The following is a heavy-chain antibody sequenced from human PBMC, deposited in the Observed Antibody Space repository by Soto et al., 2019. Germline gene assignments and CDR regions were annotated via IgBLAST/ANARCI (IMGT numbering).Heavy chain of an antibody. V-gene: IGHV4-34*01. J-gene: IGHJ4*02. CDR1: GGSFSGYY. D-gene: IGHD6-6*01. CDR3: AREEYSSKTDY. CDR2: INHSGST. Sequence: PSETLSLTCAVYGGSFSGYYWSWIRQPPGKGLEWIGEINHSGSTNYNPSLKSRVTISVDTSKNQLSLKLSSVTAADTAVYYCAREEYSSKTDYWGQGTLVTVSS.